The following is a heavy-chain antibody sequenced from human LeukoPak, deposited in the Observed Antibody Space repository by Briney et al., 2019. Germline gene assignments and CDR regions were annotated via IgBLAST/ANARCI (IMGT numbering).Heavy chain of an antibody. D-gene: IGHD1-26*01. CDR3: ARDRAGPTLYYFDY. CDR2: IWYDGSNQ. Sequence: GRSLRLSCAASGFTFRSYGMHWVRQAPGKGLEWVAVIWYDGSNQYYADSVRGRFTISRDNSKNTLYLQLNSLRAEDTAVYYCARDRAGPTLYYFDYWGREPWSPSPQ. V-gene: IGHV3-33*01. J-gene: IGHJ4*02. CDR1: GFTFRSYG.